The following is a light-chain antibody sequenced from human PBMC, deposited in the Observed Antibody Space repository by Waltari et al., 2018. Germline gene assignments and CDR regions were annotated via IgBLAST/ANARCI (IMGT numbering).Light chain of an antibody. CDR2: DVS. CDR1: SRDVGGYNY. J-gene: IGLJ2*01. CDR3: SSYTSTDVV. V-gene: IGLV2-14*01. Sequence: QSALTQPASVSGSPRQAIPISFTGTSRDVGGYNYGSWYQQHPGKAPKLMIYDVSNRPSGVSNRFSGSKSGNTVSLTISGLQAEDEADYYCSSYTSTDVVFGGGTKLTVL.